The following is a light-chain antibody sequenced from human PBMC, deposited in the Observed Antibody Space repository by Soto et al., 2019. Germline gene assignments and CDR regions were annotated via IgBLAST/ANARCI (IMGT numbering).Light chain of an antibody. CDR1: QSGGSY. Sequence: EIVLTQSPATLSLSPGERATLSCRASQSGGSYLAWYHQKPGQAPRLLIYDASNRATGIPARFSGSGSGTDFTLTISSLEPEDFAVYYCQQRSNWPRTFGQGTRLEIK. CDR2: DAS. V-gene: IGKV3-11*01. J-gene: IGKJ5*01. CDR3: QQRSNWPRT.